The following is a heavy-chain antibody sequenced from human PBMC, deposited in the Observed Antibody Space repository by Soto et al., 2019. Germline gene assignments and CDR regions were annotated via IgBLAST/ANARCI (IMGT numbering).Heavy chain of an antibody. J-gene: IGHJ5*02. D-gene: IGHD3-3*01. Sequence: QVQLVQSGAEVKKPGASVRVSCKASGYTFTGHYIHWVRQAPGQGLEWMGWINPNSGSTTYAQKFQGRVTMTRDTSISTAYMELSSLRSDDTAVFYCATVDGVLGIWFDPWGQGTLVTVSS. CDR3: ATVDGVLGIWFDP. CDR1: GYTFTGHY. V-gene: IGHV1-2*02. CDR2: INPNSGST.